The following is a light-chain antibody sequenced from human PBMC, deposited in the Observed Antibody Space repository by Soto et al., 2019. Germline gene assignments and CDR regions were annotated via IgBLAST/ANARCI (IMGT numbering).Light chain of an antibody. CDR3: QHRNSWPPL. J-gene: IGKJ3*01. CDR1: QSVSSY. V-gene: IGKV3-11*01. Sequence: EIVLTQSPATLSLFPGERATLSCRASQSVSSYLAWYQQKPGQAPRLLIYDASKRATGIPVRFSGSGSGTDFTLTISGLEPEDFAVYYCQHRNSWPPLFGPGTKVDFK. CDR2: DAS.